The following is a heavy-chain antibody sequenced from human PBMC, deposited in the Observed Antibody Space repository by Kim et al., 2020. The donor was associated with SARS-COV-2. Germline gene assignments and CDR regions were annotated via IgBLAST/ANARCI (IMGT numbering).Heavy chain of an antibody. D-gene: IGHD6-13*01. J-gene: IGHJ4*02. CDR3: ARGGISSWPTDY. CDR2: IDADNGNT. V-gene: IGHV1-3*01. Sequence: ASVKVSCKASGYVFTTYAIHWVRQAPGQRFEWMGWIDADNGNTKYSQKFQGRVSITRDTPAKTAYMEVSSLRSEDTAVYYCARGGISSWPTDYWGQGTLVTVSS. CDR1: GYVFTTYA.